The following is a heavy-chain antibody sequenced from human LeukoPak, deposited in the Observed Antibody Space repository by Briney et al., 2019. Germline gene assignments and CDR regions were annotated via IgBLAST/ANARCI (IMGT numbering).Heavy chain of an antibody. Sequence: SETLSLTCTVSGGSISSSSYYWGWIRQPPGKGLEWIGSIYYSGSTYYNPSLKSRVTISVDTSKNQFSLKLSSVTAADTAVYYCARVNYVWGSYRGPPYFDYWGQGTLVTVSS. CDR2: IYYSGST. J-gene: IGHJ4*02. D-gene: IGHD3-16*02. CDR1: GGSISSSSYY. V-gene: IGHV4-39*01. CDR3: ARVNYVWGSYRGPPYFDY.